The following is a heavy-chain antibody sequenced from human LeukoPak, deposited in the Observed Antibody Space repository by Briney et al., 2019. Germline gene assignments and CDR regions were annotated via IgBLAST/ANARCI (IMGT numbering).Heavy chain of an antibody. J-gene: IGHJ4*02. V-gene: IGHV1-18*01. CDR1: VYTFTSYG. D-gene: IGHD3-22*01. CDR3: GRTSPLTYYYDSSGFFAFDS. Sequence: ASVEVSFKASVYTFTSYGISWVRHAPGQGLEWMGWISAYNCKTNYSQKPQGRFTMTTDTSTSTAYTELRSLRSDDTPVDYCGRTSPLTYYYDSSGFFAFDSWAQGPLVPVSS. CDR2: ISAYNCKT.